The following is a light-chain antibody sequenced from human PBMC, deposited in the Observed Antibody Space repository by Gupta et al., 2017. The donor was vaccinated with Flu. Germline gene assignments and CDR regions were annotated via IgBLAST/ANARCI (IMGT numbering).Light chain of an antibody. CDR1: QSVTSSY. CDR2: GAS. Sequence: EILLTQSPDMSSSSPGERATLSCRASQSVTSSYLAWYQQKPGQAPRLLIYGASSRATGIPERFSGSGSGTDFTLTISRLEPEDFAVYYCQHYGNSTRTFGPGTKLEIK. V-gene: IGKV3-20*01. J-gene: IGKJ2*02. CDR3: QHYGNSTRT.